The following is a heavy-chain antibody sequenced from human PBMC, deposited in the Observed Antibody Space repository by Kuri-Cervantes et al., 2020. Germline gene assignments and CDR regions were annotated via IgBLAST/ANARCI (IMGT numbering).Heavy chain of an antibody. CDR2: IYPGDSDT. J-gene: IGHJ4*02. Sequence: GESLEISCKGSGYSFTSSWIAWVRQMPGKGLEWMGIIYPGDSDTRYSPSFQGQVTISADKSISTAYLQWSSLKASDTAMYYCARRSIASTGTAFDYWGQGTLVTVSS. D-gene: IGHD1-1*01. V-gene: IGHV5-51*01. CDR1: GYSFTSSW. CDR3: ARRSIASTGTAFDY.